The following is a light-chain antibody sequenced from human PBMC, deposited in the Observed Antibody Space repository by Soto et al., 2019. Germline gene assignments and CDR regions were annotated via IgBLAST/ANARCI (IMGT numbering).Light chain of an antibody. Sequence: DIQMTQSPSTLSASVGDRVTITCRASQSIGRWLAWYQQKPGEAPKLLIYDVSSLQGGVPSRFSCSGSGTDFTLTISRLQPDDSATYYCQQYAGYWTFXKGTKV. CDR1: QSIGRW. J-gene: IGKJ1*01. CDR2: DVS. V-gene: IGKV1-5*01. CDR3: QQYAGYWT.